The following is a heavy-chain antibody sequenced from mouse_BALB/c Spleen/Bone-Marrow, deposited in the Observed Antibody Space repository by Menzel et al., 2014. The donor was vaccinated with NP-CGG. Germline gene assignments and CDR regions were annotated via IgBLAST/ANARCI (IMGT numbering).Heavy chain of an antibody. Sequence: QVQLQQSGAELVRPGASVKLSCKASGYTFTSYWMNWVKQRPEQGLEWIGRIDPYDSETHYNQKFKDKAILTVDKSSSTAYTQLSGLTSEDSAVYYCARGRDYDVFSYWGQGTLVTVSA. CDR3: ARGRDYDVFSY. CDR2: IDPYDSET. V-gene: IGHV1-52*01. CDR1: GYTFTSYW. D-gene: IGHD2-4*01. J-gene: IGHJ3*01.